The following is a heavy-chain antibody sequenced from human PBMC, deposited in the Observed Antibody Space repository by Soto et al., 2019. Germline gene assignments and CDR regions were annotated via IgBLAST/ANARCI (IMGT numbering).Heavy chain of an antibody. CDR3: AKGDWFDH. CDR2: ISYDGSNK. J-gene: IGHJ5*02. V-gene: IGHV3-30*18. Sequence: QVQLVESGGGVVQPGRSLRLSCAASGFTFSNYGMHWVRQAPGKGLECVAVISYDGSNKYYADSVKGRFSISRDNSKNTLYLQMNSLRAEDTAVYYCAKGDWFDHWGQGTLVTVSS. CDR1: GFTFSNYG.